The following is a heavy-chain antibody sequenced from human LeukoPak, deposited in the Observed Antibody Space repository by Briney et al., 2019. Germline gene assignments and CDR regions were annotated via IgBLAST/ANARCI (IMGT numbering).Heavy chain of an antibody. J-gene: IGHJ6*03. Sequence: GASVKVSCKPSGYTFTGYYIHWVRQAPGQGLEWMGWINPSSGGTNYPQKFQGRVTMTRDTSLSTACMELSGLRSDDTAVYYCARGVVAATFYYYMDVWGKGTTVTVSS. CDR2: INPSSGGT. CDR3: ARGVVAATFYYYMDV. V-gene: IGHV1-2*02. D-gene: IGHD2-15*01. CDR1: GYTFTGYY.